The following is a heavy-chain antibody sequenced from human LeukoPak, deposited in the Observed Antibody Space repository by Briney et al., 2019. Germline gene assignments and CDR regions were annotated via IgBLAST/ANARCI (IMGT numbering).Heavy chain of an antibody. J-gene: IGHJ4*02. CDR3: AKGPQQQLVLADY. V-gene: IGHV3-30*18. CDR1: GFTFSSYG. CDR2: ISYDGSNK. Sequence: GGSLRLSCAASGFTFSSYGMHWVRQAPGKGLEWVAVISYDGSNKYYAGSVKGRFTISRDNSKNTLYLQMNSLRAEDTAVYYCAKGPQQQLVLADYWGQGTLVTVSS. D-gene: IGHD6-13*01.